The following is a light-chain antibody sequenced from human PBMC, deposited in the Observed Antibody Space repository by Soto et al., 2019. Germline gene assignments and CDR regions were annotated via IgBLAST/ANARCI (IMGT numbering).Light chain of an antibody. Sequence: DIQMTQSPSSLSASVGDRVTISCRASQGISKYLAWYQQTPGKVPKLLIYAASTLQSGVPSRFSGSGSGTDFTLTISSLQPEDFATYYCQKYNSAPRAFGQGTKVEIK. CDR1: QGISKY. CDR3: QKYNSAPRA. V-gene: IGKV1-27*01. J-gene: IGKJ1*01. CDR2: AAS.